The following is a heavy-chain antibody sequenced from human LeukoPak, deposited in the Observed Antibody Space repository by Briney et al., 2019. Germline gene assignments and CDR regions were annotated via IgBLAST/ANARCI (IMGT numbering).Heavy chain of an antibody. CDR1: GGSSSSYY. D-gene: IGHD3-10*01. Sequence: PSETLSPTCTVSGGSSSSYYWSWIRQPPGMGLEWIGFIHYSGSTHYNPSLDSRVTISLDTFKNQFSLKLTSVTAADTAVYYCARGDLSCHGSGSYCAFDIWGQGTMVTVSS. CDR2: IHYSGST. J-gene: IGHJ3*02. V-gene: IGHV4-59*08. CDR3: ARGDLSCHGSGSYCAFDI.